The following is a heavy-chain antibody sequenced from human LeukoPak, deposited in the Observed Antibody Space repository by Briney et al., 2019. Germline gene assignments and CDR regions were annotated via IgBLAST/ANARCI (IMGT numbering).Heavy chain of an antibody. D-gene: IGHD2-2*02. CDR2: MNPNSGNT. CDR1: GYTFTSYD. Sequence: EASVKVSCKASGYTFTSYDINWVRQATGQGLEWMGWMNPNSGNTGYAQKFQGRVTMTRNTSISTAYMELSSLRSEDTAVYYCARGAPAAIPVYYYYYMDVWGKGTTVTVSS. CDR3: ARGAPAAIPVYYYYYMDV. J-gene: IGHJ6*03. V-gene: IGHV1-8*01.